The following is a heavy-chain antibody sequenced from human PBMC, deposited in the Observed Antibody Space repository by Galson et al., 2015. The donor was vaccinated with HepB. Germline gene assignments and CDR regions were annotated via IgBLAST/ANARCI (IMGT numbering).Heavy chain of an antibody. J-gene: IGHJ5*02. V-gene: IGHV1-46*01. CDR3: ARKRSSTWYNWLDP. CDR2: INPSVGNT. CDR1: GYTFTSYS. Sequence: SVKVSCKASGYTFTSYSVHWVRQAPGQGLEWMGIINPSVGNTNYAQKFQGRVTMTRDTSTSTVYMELSSLRSEDTAIYYCARKRSSTWYNWLDPWGQGTLVTVSP. D-gene: IGHD6-13*01.